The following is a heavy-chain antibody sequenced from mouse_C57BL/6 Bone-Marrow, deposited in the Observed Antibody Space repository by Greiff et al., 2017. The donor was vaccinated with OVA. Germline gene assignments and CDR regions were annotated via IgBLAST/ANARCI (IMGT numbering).Heavy chain of an antibody. Sequence: VQLQQSGPELVKPGASVKISCKASGYAFSSSWMNWVKQRPGKGLEWIGRIYPGDGDTNYNEKFKSKATLTVDKPSSTAYMQLSSLTSEDSAVYYCARGRLRLGLDYWGQGTTLTVSS. D-gene: IGHD2-2*01. J-gene: IGHJ2*01. CDR3: ARGRLRLGLDY. CDR1: GYAFSSSW. V-gene: IGHV1-82*01. CDR2: IYPGDGDT.